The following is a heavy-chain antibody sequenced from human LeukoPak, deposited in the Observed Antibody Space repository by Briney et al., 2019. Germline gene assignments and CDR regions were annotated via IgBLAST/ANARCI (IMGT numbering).Heavy chain of an antibody. CDR1: GGSISSYY. V-gene: IGHV4-39*01. CDR2: IYYSGGT. Sequence: PSETLSLTCTVSGGSISSYYWGWIRQPPGKGLEWIGSIYYSGGTYYNPSLKSRVTISVDTSKNQFSLKLSSVTAADTAVYYCARSSGVMVRDPFDYWGQGTLVTVSS. J-gene: IGHJ4*02. D-gene: IGHD3-10*01. CDR3: ARSSGVMVRDPFDY.